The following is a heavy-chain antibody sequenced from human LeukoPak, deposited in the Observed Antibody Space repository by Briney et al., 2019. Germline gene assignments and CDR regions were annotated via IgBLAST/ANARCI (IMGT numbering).Heavy chain of an antibody. CDR2: ITIGGDYI. CDR1: GFTFNIFN. Sequence: GGSLRLSCSASGFTFNIFNMNWVRQAPGKGLQWVSSITIGGDYIYYAHSVKGRCTTSRDNAKNSLSLQLNSLRVEDTAVYYCARGHYDVLAASYKWTPDYWGQGTLVTVSS. J-gene: IGHJ4*02. D-gene: IGHD3-9*01. V-gene: IGHV3-21*01. CDR3: ARGHYDVLAASYKWTPDY.